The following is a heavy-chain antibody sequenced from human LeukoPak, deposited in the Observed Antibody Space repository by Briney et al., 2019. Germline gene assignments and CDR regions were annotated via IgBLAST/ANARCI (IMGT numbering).Heavy chain of an antibody. CDR2: INAGNGNT. CDR3: ARGLWPDY. CDR1: GYTFTSYA. Sequence: ASVTVSCTASGYTFTSYAMHWVRQAPGQRLEWMGWINAGNGNTKYSQKFQGRVTMTRNTSISTAYMELSSLRSEDTAVYYCARGLWPDYWGQGTLVTVSS. J-gene: IGHJ4*02. D-gene: IGHD3-10*01. V-gene: IGHV1-3*01.